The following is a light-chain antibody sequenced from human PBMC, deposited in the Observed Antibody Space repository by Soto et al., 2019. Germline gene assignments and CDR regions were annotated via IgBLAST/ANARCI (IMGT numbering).Light chain of an antibody. V-gene: IGLV1-47*01. CDR1: SSNIGRNY. J-gene: IGLJ2*01. Sequence: QSVLTQPPSASGTPGQRVTISCSGSSSNIGRNYVYWYQQLPGTAPKLLIYKNNQRPSGVPDRFSGSKSGTSVSLAISGLRSEDEADYYCAAWDDSLSGLFGGGTKLTVL. CDR2: KNN. CDR3: AAWDDSLSGL.